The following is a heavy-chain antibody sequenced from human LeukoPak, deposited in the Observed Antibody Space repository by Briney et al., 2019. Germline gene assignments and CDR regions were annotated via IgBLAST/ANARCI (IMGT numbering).Heavy chain of an antibody. Sequence: PGGSLRLSCAAPGFTFSSYAMSWVRQAPGKGLEWVSAISGSGGSTYYADSVKGRFTISRDNSKNTLYLQMNSLRAEDTAVYYCTSSSSRGIYYYYYYVVVWGKGTTVTVSS. CDR3: TSSSSRGIYYYYYYVVV. J-gene: IGHJ6*03. CDR1: GFTFSSYA. V-gene: IGHV3-23*01. CDR2: ISGSGGST. D-gene: IGHD6-6*01.